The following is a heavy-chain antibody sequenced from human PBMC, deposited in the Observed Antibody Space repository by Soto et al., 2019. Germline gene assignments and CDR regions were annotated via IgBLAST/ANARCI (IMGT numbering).Heavy chain of an antibody. J-gene: IGHJ4*02. V-gene: IGHV3-11*01. D-gene: IGHD2-15*01. Sequence: GGSLRLSCAASGFTFSDYYMSWIRQAPGKGLEWVSYISSSGSTIYYADSVKGRFTISRDNAKNSLYLQMNSLRAEDTAVYYCARHIVVVVAATPHFDYWGQGTLVTVSS. CDR3: ARHIVVVVAATPHFDY. CDR2: ISSSGSTI. CDR1: GFTFSDYY.